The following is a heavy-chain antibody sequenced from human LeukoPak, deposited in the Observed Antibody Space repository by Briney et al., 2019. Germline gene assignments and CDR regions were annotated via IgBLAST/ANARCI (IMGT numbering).Heavy chain of an antibody. CDR2: ISYNGNNE. J-gene: IGHJ3*02. D-gene: IGHD6-19*01. CDR3: ARDGKAVAVAFDI. Sequence: PGGSLRLSCAASGFTFSNHAMTWVRQAPGKGLEWVALISYNGNNEYYADSVRGRFTVSRDNAKNSLYLQMNSLRAEDTAVYYCARDGKAVAVAFDIWGQGTMVTVSS. CDR1: GFTFSNHA. V-gene: IGHV3-30*04.